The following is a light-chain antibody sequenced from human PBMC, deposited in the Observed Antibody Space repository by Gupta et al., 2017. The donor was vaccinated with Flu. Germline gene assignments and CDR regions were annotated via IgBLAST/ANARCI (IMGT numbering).Light chain of an antibody. J-gene: IGKJ2*01. Sequence: GTLSLSPGERATRSCRASQSVRSSYLAWYQQKPGQAPRLLIYGASSRATGIPDRFSGSESGTDFTLTISRLEPEDFAVYYCQREGNSLYTFGQGTKLEIK. V-gene: IGKV3-20*01. CDR3: QREGNSLYT. CDR1: QSVRSSY. CDR2: GAS.